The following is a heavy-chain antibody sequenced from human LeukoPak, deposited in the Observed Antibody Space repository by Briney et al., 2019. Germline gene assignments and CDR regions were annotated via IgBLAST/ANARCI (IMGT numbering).Heavy chain of an antibody. CDR2: TNTAGNTI. CDR1: GFTFRDYF. Sequence: GGSLRLSCAASGFTFRDYFMSWIRQAPGKGLEWVAYTNTAGNTIYYADSMKGRFTISRDNAKNSLYLQMNTLRAEDTAVYYCTRATYDSSAVDAFDIWGQGTMVTVSP. V-gene: IGHV3-11*01. D-gene: IGHD3-22*01. CDR3: TRATYDSSAVDAFDI. J-gene: IGHJ3*02.